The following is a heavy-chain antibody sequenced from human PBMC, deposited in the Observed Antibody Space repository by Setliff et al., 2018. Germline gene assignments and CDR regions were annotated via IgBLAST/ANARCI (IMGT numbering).Heavy chain of an antibody. V-gene: IGHV1-69*04. J-gene: IGHJ2*01. CDR2: IIPASNGA. Sequence: GASVKVSCKASGGTFSSHYISWVRQAPGQGPQWLGRIIPASNGANYAQRFRGRASFSADISTGTVFMDLSSLESEDTAVYYCVRVRRGGYHSIYWSFDLWGRGTLVTVSS. CDR1: GGTFSSHY. D-gene: IGHD1-26*01. CDR3: VRVRRGGYHSIYWSFDL.